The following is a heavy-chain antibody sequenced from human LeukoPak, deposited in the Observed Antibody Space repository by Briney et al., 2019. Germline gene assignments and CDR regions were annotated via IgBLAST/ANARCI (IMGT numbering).Heavy chain of an antibody. CDR1: GFTFSSYA. V-gene: IGHV3-30-3*01. CDR2: ISYDGSNK. J-gene: IGHJ4*02. Sequence: GGSLRLSCAASGFTFSSYAMHWVRQAPGKGLEWVAVISYDGSNKYYADSVKGRFTISRDNSKNTLYLQMNSLRAEDTAVYYCARDGYSMVRGVIAYYFDYWGQGTLVTVSS. D-gene: IGHD3-10*01. CDR3: ARDGYSMVRGVIAYYFDY.